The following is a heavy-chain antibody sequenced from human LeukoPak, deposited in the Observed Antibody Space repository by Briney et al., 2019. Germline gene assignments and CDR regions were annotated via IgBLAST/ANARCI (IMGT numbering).Heavy chain of an antibody. J-gene: IGHJ6*03. CDR1: GGTFSSYA. Sequence: SVKVSCKASGGTFSSYAISWVRQAPGQGLEWMGRIIPIFGTANYAQKFQDRVTITTDESTSTAYMELSSLRSEDTAVYYCARDPVSGVVAATVYYYYMDVWGKGTTVTVSS. V-gene: IGHV1-69*05. CDR2: IIPIFGTA. CDR3: ARDPVSGVVAATVYYYYMDV. D-gene: IGHD2-15*01.